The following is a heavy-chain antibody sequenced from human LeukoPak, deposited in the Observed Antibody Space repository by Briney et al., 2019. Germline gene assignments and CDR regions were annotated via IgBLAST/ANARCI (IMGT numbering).Heavy chain of an antibody. CDR3: ARVGVYYYDSSGYSNWFDP. CDR1: GFTFSDYY. D-gene: IGHD3-22*01. V-gene: IGHV3-11*01. J-gene: IGHJ5*02. Sequence: GGSLRLSCAASGFTFSDYYMSWIRQAPGKGLEWVSYISSSGSTIYYADSVKGRFTISRDNAKNSLYLQMNSLIAEDTAVYYCARVGVYYYDSSGYSNWFDPWGQGTLVTVSS. CDR2: ISSSGSTI.